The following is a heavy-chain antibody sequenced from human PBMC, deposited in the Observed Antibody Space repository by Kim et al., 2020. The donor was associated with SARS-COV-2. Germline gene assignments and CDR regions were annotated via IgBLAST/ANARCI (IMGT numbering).Heavy chain of an antibody. CDR2: IYYSGST. CDR1: GGSISSSSYY. V-gene: IGHV4-39*01. J-gene: IGHJ3*02. Sequence: SETLSLTCTVSGGSISSSSYYWGWIRQPPGKGLEWIGSIYYSGSTYYNPSLKSRVTISVDTSKNQFSLKLSSVTAADTAVYYCARHRSSTTREAFDIWGQGTMVTVSS. D-gene: IGHD2-2*01. CDR3: ARHRSSTTREAFDI.